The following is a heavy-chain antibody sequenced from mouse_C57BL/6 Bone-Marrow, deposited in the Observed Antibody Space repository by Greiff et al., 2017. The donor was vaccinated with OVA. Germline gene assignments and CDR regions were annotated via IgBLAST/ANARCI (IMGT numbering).Heavy chain of an antibody. V-gene: IGHV1-74*01. CDR2: IHPSDSDT. D-gene: IGHD1-1*01. CDR1: GYTFTSYW. J-gene: IGHJ1*03. Sequence: QVQLKQPGAELVKPGASVKVSCKASGYTFTSYWMHWVKQRPGQGLEWIGRIHPSDSDTNYNQKFKGKATLTVDKSSSTAYMQLSSLTSEDSAVYYCAIAYGSSYPYWYFDVWGTGTTVTVSS. CDR3: AIAYGSSYPYWYFDV.